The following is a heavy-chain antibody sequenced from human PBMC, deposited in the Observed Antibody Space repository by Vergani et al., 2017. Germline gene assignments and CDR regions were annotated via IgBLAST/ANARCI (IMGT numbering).Heavy chain of an antibody. J-gene: IGHJ4*02. Sequence: EVQLVESGGGLVQPGGSLRLSCAASGSTFSSYAMNWVRQAPGKGLDWVSYISRSSSTIYYADSVKGRFTISRDNAKNSLHLQMNNLRAEDTAVYYCARQSRDVFCTNGVCPLGYWGQGALVTVSS. CDR3: ARQSRDVFCTNGVCPLGY. CDR2: ISRSSSTI. V-gene: IGHV3-48*01. D-gene: IGHD2-8*01. CDR1: GSTFSSYA.